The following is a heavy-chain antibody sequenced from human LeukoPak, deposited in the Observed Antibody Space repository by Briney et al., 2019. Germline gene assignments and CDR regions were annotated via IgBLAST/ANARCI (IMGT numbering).Heavy chain of an antibody. V-gene: IGHV3-7*03. CDR2: IRPDGGEQ. CDR3: AREHKTFDY. CDR1: GLSFSNYW. J-gene: IGHJ4*02. Sequence: GGSLRLSCVASGLSFSNYWMDWVRQAPGKGLEWVANIRPDGGEQFYVDSVKGRFTISRDNADNSLYLQLTSLRPEDTAVYYCAREHKTFDYWGQGILVTVSS.